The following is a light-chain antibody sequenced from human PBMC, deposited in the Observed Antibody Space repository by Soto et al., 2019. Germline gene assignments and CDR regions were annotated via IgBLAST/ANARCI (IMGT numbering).Light chain of an antibody. CDR2: HAS. CDR1: QSIASNY. V-gene: IGKV3-20*01. J-gene: IGKJ1*01. CDR3: QQYGSSRWT. Sequence: EIVLTQSPATLSLSPGDRATLSCRASQSIASNYLTWYQHKPGQAPKVLIYHASSRATGIPDRFSGSGSGTDFTLTISRLEPEDFAVYYCQQYGSSRWTFGQGTKVDIK.